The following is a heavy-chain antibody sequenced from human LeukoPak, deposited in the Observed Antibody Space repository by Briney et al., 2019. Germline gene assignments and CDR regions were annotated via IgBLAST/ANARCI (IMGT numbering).Heavy chain of an antibody. Sequence: ASVKVSCKASGYTFTGYYMHWVRQAPGQGLEWMGRINPNSGGTNYAQKFQGRVTMTRDTSIGTAYMELSRLRSDDTAVYYCARRDHRNPFDYWGQGTLVTVSS. CDR3: ARRDHRNPFDY. J-gene: IGHJ4*02. CDR2: INPNSGGT. CDR1: GYTFTGYY. V-gene: IGHV1-2*06.